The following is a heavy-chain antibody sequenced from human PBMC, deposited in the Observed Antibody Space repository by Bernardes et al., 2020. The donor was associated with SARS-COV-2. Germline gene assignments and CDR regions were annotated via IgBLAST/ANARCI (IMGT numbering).Heavy chain of an antibody. Sequence: GGSLRLSCAASGFTFNNYWMYWVRQAPGKGLVWVSRIKSDGTDTNYADSVKGRFSISRDNAKNTVYLQMNSLRVEDTALYYCVRGSGNYYFDVWGQGILVTVSS. D-gene: IGHD1-26*01. CDR1: GFTFNNYW. CDR2: IKSDGTDT. CDR3: VRGSGNYYFDV. V-gene: IGHV3-74*01. J-gene: IGHJ4*02.